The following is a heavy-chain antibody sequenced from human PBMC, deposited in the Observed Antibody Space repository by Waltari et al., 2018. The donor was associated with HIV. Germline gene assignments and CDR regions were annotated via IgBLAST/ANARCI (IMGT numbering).Heavy chain of an antibody. V-gene: IGHV4-59*01. D-gene: IGHD3-10*01. CDR1: RDAIKKDY. J-gene: IGHJ4*02. CDR3: ARGRRWLQFHGHYYFDY. CDR2: ISYSGST. Sequence: QLQLQESGPGLVKPSETLSLTCNVSRDAIKKDYWNWIRQPPGKELEWIGYISYSGSTKYGPSLKSRVTMSLVSSKNQFSLKLRSVTAADTAVYFCARGRRWLQFHGHYYFDYWGQGTLVTVSS.